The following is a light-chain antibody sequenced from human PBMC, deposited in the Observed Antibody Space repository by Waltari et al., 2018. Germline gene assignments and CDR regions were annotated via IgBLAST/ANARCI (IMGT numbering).Light chain of an antibody. Sequence: IQLTQSPSYLSVSVGDRVTITCRASQGISSYLAWYQQKPGKAPNLLIYAAFTLQSGVPSRFSGSGSGTDFTLTISSLQPEDFATYYCQQFNTYPLTFGQGTRLEIK. CDR3: QQFNTYPLT. CDR2: AAF. J-gene: IGKJ5*01. V-gene: IGKV1-9*01. CDR1: QGISSY.